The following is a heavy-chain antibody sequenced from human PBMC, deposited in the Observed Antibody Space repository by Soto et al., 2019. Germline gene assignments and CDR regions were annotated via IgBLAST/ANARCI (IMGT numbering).Heavy chain of an antibody. Sequence: ASETLSLTCTVSGGSISSGDYYWSWIRQHPGKGLECIGYIYYSGSTYYNPSLKSRVTISVDTSKNQFSLNLSSVTAADTAVYYCARGFSSSWDNWFDPWGQGALVTVSS. CDR2: IYYSGST. D-gene: IGHD6-13*01. CDR1: GGSISSGDYY. V-gene: IGHV4-31*03. CDR3: ARGFSSSWDNWFDP. J-gene: IGHJ5*02.